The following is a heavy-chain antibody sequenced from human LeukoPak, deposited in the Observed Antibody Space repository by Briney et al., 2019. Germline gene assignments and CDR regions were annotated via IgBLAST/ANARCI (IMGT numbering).Heavy chain of an antibody. V-gene: IGHV1-69*13. D-gene: IGHD3-10*01. CDR2: IIPIFGTA. CDR1: GGTFSSYA. CDR3: ARALHSYYYGSGSPHDYYGMDV. J-gene: IGHJ6*02. Sequence: SVKVSCKASGGTFSSYAISWVRQAPGQGLEWMGGIIPIFGTANYAQKFQGRVTITADESTSTAYMELSSLRSEDTAVYYCARALHSYYYGSGSPHDYYGMDVWGQGTTVTVSS.